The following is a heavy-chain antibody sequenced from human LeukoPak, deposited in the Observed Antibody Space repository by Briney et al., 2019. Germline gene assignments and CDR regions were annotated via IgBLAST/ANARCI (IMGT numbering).Heavy chain of an antibody. CDR2: IGPTGFDR. D-gene: IGHD1-14*01. Sequence: GGSLRLSCTASGLTFSTSGFNWVRQAPGKGLEWVASIGPTGFDRYHADSIKGRFTISRDNANNFLYLQMTSLGAEDTAVYYCATKTNGRHYDYWGQGTLLTVSS. CDR1: GLTFSTSG. J-gene: IGHJ4*02. V-gene: IGHV3-21*06. CDR3: ATKTNGRHYDY.